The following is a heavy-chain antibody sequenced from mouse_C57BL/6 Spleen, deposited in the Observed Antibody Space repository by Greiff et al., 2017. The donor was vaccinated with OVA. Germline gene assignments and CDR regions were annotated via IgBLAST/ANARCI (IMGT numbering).Heavy chain of an antibody. V-gene: IGHV5-9*01. J-gene: IGHJ2*01. CDR2: ISGGGGNT. CDR3: ARRGDYFDY. Sequence: EVQLQESGGGLVKPGGSLKLSCAASGFTFSSYTMSWVRQTPEKRLEWVATISGGGGNTYYPDSVKGRFTISRDNAKNTLYLQMSSLRSEDTALYYCARRGDYFDYWGQGTTLTVSS. CDR1: GFTFSSYT.